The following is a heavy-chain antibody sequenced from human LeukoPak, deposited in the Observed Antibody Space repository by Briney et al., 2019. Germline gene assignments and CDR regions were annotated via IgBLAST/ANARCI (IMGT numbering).Heavy chain of an antibody. CDR1: GFTFSSYA. D-gene: IGHD3-16*02. Sequence: GGSLRLSRAASGFTFSSYAVHWVRQAPGKGLEWVAVISYDGSNKYYADSVKGRFTISRDNSKNTLYLQMNSLRAEDTAVYYCARDGQLYYDYVWGSYLDYWGQGTLVTVSS. V-gene: IGHV3-30-3*01. CDR3: ARDGQLYYDYVWGSYLDY. CDR2: ISYDGSNK. J-gene: IGHJ4*02.